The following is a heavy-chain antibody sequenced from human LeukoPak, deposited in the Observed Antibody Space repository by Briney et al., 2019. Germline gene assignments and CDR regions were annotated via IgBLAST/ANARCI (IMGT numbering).Heavy chain of an antibody. CDR1: GFTFSNSW. J-gene: IGHJ2*01. D-gene: IGHD2-2*01. Sequence: GGSLRLSCAASGFTFSNSWMSWVRQAPGKGLEWLANINQDGSEIYYVDSVKGRFTISRDNGKNSLYLQINSLRADDTAVYYCARDQGSMIVVPTTNGFCALWGRGTLVTVSS. V-gene: IGHV3-7*01. CDR2: INQDGSEI. CDR3: ARDQGSMIVVPTTNGFCAL.